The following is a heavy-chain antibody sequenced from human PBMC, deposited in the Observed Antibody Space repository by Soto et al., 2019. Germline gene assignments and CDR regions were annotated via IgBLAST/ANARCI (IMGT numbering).Heavy chain of an antibody. CDR1: GFTFDDYA. J-gene: IGHJ4*02. D-gene: IGHD2-2*01. Sequence: EVQLVESGGGLVQPGRSLRLSCAASGFTFDDYAMHWVRQAPGKGLEWVSGISWNSGSIGYADSVKGRFTISRDNAKNSLYLQMTSLRAEDTALYYCEKGGQLLSEGGGYWGQGTLVTVSS. CDR3: EKGGQLLSEGGGY. V-gene: IGHV3-9*01. CDR2: ISWNSGSI.